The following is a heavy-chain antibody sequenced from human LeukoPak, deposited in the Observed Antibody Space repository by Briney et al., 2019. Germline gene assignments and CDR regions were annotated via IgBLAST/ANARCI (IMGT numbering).Heavy chain of an antibody. CDR1: GGSISTNF. Sequence: SETLSLTCTVSGGSISTNFWSWVRQPAGKGLEWIGRIYSSGSTNDNPSLKSRVTISVDTSKNQFSLKLSSVTAADTAVYYCARVYYYDSSDLYFDPWGQGTLVTVSS. CDR2: IYSSGST. D-gene: IGHD3-22*01. CDR3: ARVYYYDSSDLYFDP. V-gene: IGHV4-4*07. J-gene: IGHJ5*02.